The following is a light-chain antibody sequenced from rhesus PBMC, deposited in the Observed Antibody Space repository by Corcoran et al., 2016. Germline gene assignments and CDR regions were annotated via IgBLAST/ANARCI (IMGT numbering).Light chain of an antibody. CDR1: QGISDY. V-gene: IGKV1-36*02. Sequence: DIQMTQSPSSLSASVGDRVTITCRASQGISDYLNWYQQKPGKAPRRLIYAASSLESGVPSRFSGSGSGTYVTLTISSLQPEDFAAYYCRQAYSTPYSFGQGTKVEIK. CDR2: AAS. J-gene: IGKJ2*01. CDR3: RQAYSTPYS.